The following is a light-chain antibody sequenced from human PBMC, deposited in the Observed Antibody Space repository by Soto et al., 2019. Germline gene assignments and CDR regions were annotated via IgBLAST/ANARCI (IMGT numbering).Light chain of an antibody. V-gene: IGLV2-23*01. CDR2: EGI. CDR3: CSYAGSGTDNYV. Sequence: QSALTQPASVSGSPGQSITISCTGTSSDIGTYNLVSWYQHYPGKAPKLMIYEGIKRPSGVSNRFYGSKSGNTAFLTISGLQAEDEADYYCCSYAGSGTDNYVFGSGTKVTVL. CDR1: SSDIGTYNL. J-gene: IGLJ1*01.